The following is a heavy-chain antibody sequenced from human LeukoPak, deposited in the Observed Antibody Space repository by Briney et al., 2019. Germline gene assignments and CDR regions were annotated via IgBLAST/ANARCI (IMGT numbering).Heavy chain of an antibody. CDR3: ASGPLRGDHDY. D-gene: IGHD3-10*01. CDR2: ISYDGSNK. V-gene: IGHV3-30-3*01. Sequence: GGSLRLSCAASGFTFSSYAMHWVRQAPGKGLEWVAVISYDGSNKYYADSVKGRFTISRDNSKNTLYLQMNSLRAEDTAVYYCASGPLRGDHDYWGQGTLVTVSS. J-gene: IGHJ4*02. CDR1: GFTFSSYA.